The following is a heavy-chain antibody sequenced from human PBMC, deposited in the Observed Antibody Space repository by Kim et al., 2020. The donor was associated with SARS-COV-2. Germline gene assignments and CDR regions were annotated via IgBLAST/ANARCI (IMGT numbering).Heavy chain of an antibody. V-gene: IGHV3-11*06. D-gene: IGHD5-12*01. CDR2: ISSSGHT. Sequence: GGSLRLSCAASGFSFSDNYMTWSRQAPGQGLEWLSDISSSGHTSYTDSVKGRFTISRDNAQKSLYLQMDSLGVEDTAVYYCARDRDGYKSFDYWGQGTLVTVSS. J-gene: IGHJ4*02. CDR1: GFSFSDNY. CDR3: ARDRDGYKSFDY.